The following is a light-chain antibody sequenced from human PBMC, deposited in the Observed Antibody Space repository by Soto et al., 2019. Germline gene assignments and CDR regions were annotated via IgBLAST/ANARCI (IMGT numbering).Light chain of an antibody. CDR3: QKYSSVIT. V-gene: IGKV1-27*01. CDR1: QGISSF. CDR2: GAS. J-gene: IGKJ5*01. Sequence: DIQMTQSPSSLSASVGDRVTITCRASQGISSFVAWYQQKPGKVPRLLISGASTLQSGVPSRFSGSGSGTEFTLTITSLQPEDVPTYYCQKYSSVITFGQGTRLEIK.